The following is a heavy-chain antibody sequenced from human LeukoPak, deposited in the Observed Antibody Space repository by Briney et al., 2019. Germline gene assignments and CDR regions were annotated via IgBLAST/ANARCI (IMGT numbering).Heavy chain of an antibody. D-gene: IGHD1-26*01. V-gene: IGHV3-33*01. CDR2: IWYDGSNK. J-gene: IGHJ1*01. Sequence: PGRSLRLSCAASGFTFSNYGMNWVRQAPGKGLEWVAVIWYDGSNKYYADSVKGRFTISRDDSENTLYLQMNSLRAEDTAVYYCATEGDTTPGYFQHWGQGTLVTVSS. CDR3: ATEGDTTPGYFQH. CDR1: GFTFSNYG.